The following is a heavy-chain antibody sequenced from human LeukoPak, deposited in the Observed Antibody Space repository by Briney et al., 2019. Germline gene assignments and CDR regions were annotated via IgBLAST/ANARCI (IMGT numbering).Heavy chain of an antibody. CDR2: IFHSGST. Sequence: PSETLSLTCTVSGGSISSNYWSWIRQPPGKGLEWIGYIFHSGSTNYSPSLKSRVTISVDTSKNQFSLKLSSVTAADSAVYYCARRASNYDIDAFDIWGRGTVVTVSS. V-gene: IGHV4-59*01. CDR1: GGSISSNY. J-gene: IGHJ3*02. CDR3: ARRASNYDIDAFDI. D-gene: IGHD3-22*01.